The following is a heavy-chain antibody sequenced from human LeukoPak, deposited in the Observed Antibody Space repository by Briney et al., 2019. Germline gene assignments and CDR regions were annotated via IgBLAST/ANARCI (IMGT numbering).Heavy chain of an antibody. CDR2: IIPIFGTA. J-gene: IGHJ6*03. V-gene: IGHV1-69*01. Sequence: SVKVSCKASGGTFSSYAISWVRQAPGQGLEWMGGIIPIFGTANYAQKFQGRVTITADESTSTAYMELSSLRSEDTAVYYCARGSPDRTAAGSYYYYYYMDVWGKGTTVTVSS. CDR1: GGTFSSYA. CDR3: ARGSPDRTAAGSYYYYYYMDV. D-gene: IGHD6-13*01.